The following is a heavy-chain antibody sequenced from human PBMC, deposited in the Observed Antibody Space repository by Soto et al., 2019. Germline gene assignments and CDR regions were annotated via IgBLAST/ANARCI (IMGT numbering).Heavy chain of an antibody. D-gene: IGHD6-6*01. CDR1: GGSFSGYY. Sequence: KTSETLSLTCAVYGGSFSGYYWSWIRQPPGKGLEWIGEINHSGSTNYNPSLKSRVTISVDTSKNQFSLKLSSVTAADTAVYYCARNEGRIAARPLVDYWGQGTLVTVSS. CDR2: INHSGST. J-gene: IGHJ4*02. CDR3: ARNEGRIAARPLVDY. V-gene: IGHV4-34*01.